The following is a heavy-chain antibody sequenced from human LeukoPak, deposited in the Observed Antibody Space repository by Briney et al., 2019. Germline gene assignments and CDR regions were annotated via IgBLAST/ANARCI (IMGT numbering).Heavy chain of an antibody. CDR3: ARAERYYYDSSGYAGDY. CDR2: INPNSGGT. J-gene: IGHJ4*02. CDR1: GYTFTGYY. Sequence: GASVKVSCKASGYTFTGYYMHWVRQAPGQGLEWMGWINPNSGGTNYAQKFQGRVTMTRDTSISTAYMELSRLRSDDTAVYYCARAERYYYDSSGYAGDYWGQGTLVTVSS. V-gene: IGHV1-2*02. D-gene: IGHD3-22*01.